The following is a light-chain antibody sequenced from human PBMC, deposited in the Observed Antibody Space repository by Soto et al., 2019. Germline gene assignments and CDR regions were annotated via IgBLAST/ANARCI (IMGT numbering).Light chain of an antibody. Sequence: DIQMTQSPSTLSASVGDRVTITCRASQSISNWLAWYQQKPGKAPKIMIYKASTLKSGVPSRFSGSGSGTEFTLTISSLQPDDVATYYCQHYNSYSEAFGQGTKVDIK. CDR3: QHYNSYSEA. CDR2: KAS. CDR1: QSISNW. J-gene: IGKJ1*01. V-gene: IGKV1-5*03.